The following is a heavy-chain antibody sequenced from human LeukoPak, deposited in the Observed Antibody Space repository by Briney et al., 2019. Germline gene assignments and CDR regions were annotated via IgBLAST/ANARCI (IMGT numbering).Heavy chain of an antibody. J-gene: IGHJ4*02. CDR1: GGSISSGGYY. V-gene: IGHV4-31*03. CDR2: IYYSGRT. D-gene: IGHD6-19*01. CDR3: ARQSAVAGKMDY. Sequence: SETLSLTCTVSGGSISSGGYYWSWIRQHPGKGLEWIGYIYYSGRTYYNPPLKSRVTISVDTSKNQFSLKVSSVTAADTAVYYCARQSAVAGKMDYWGQGTLVTVSS.